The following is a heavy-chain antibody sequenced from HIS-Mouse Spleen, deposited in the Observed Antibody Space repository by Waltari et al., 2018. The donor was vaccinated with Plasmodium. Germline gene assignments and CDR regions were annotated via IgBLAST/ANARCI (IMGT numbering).Heavy chain of an antibody. Sequence: EVQLVESGGGLVQPGGSLRLSCAAPGFTFSGDWMSWVRQAPGKGLEWVANIKQDGSEKYYVDSVKGRFTISRDNAKNSLYLQMNSLRAEDTAVYYCASSWYWYFDLWGRGTLVTVSS. V-gene: IGHV3-7*01. D-gene: IGHD6-13*01. CDR1: GFTFSGDW. CDR3: ASSWYWYFDL. J-gene: IGHJ2*01. CDR2: IKQDGSEK.